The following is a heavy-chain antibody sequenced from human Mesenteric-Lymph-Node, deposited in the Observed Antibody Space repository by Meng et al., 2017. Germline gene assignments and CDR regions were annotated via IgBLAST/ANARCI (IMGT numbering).Heavy chain of an antibody. J-gene: IGHJ3*02. CDR1: GFTFSNYA. D-gene: IGHD2-21*02. CDR3: AKGGGPAIRDAFDI. Sequence: GESLKISCAASGFTFSNYAITWVRQASGKGLEWVSAISGSGGSTYYADSVKGRFTISRDISKETLFFQMNSLGAEDTAVYYCAKGGGPAIRDAFDIWGQGTVVTVSS. CDR2: ISGSGGST. V-gene: IGHV3-23*01.